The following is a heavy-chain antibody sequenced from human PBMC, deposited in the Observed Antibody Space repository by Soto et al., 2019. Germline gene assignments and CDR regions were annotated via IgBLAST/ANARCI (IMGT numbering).Heavy chain of an antibody. D-gene: IGHD5-12*01. CDR3: ARDTYSGDAFGL. CDR2: IPSRGRP. V-gene: IGHV4-30-4*01. CDR1: GASVAGGSYY. Sequence: SETLSLTCSVSGASVAGGSYYWSWVRQPPGKGLEWIGYIPSRGRPFYNPSLTSRGTISADTSKNQLSLQLTSVTAADTAVYYCARDTYSGDAFGLWGQGTRVTVSS. J-gene: IGHJ5*02.